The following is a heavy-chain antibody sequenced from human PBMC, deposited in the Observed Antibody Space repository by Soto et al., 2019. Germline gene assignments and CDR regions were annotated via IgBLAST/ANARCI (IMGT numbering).Heavy chain of an antibody. CDR1: GGFISSGDYY. CDR3: AREVVPATVDFYYYYIDF. V-gene: IGHV4-31*03. J-gene: IGHJ6*03. Sequence: QVQLQESGPGLVKPSQTLSLTCTVSGGFISSGDYYWNWIRQLPGKGLEWIGYIEHSGSSFYNPSLKSRVALALDTSKNQFSLKLNSVTAADTAVYYCAREVVPATVDFYYYYIDFWGKGTTVTVSS. CDR2: IEHSGSS. D-gene: IGHD2-2*01.